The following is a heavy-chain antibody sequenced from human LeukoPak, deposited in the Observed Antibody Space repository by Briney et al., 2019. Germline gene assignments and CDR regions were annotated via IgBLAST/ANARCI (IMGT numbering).Heavy chain of an antibody. CDR1: GGTFSSYA. D-gene: IGHD5-18*01. J-gene: IGHJ4*02. CDR2: ITPMFGTA. V-gene: IGHV1-69*13. CDR3: ATARGIQHYPLDY. Sequence: GASVKVSCKASGGTFSSYAINWVRQAPGQGLEWMGGITPMFGTAKYAQKFQGRVTITADESTSTAYMELSSLRSEDTAVYYCATARGIQHYPLDYWGQGTLVTVSS.